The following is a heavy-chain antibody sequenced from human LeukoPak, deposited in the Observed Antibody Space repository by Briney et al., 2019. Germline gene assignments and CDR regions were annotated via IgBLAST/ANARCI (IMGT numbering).Heavy chain of an antibody. CDR1: GFTFSSYA. V-gene: IGHV3-23*03. CDR2: IYSGGST. CDR3: AKGYIIAGRQWYLDL. Sequence: PGGSLRLSCAASGFTFSSYAMSWVRQAPGKGLEWVSVIYSGGSTYYADPVKGRFTISRDNSKNTLYLQMNSLRAEDAAVYYCAKGYIIAGRQWYLDLWGRGTLVGVSS. D-gene: IGHD6-13*01. J-gene: IGHJ2*01.